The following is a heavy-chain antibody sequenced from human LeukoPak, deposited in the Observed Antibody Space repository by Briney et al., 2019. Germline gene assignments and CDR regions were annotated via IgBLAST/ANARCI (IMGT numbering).Heavy chain of an antibody. CDR2: IKHNGDEL. CDR1: GFTFSSYW. D-gene: IGHD3-3*01. CDR3: ARAPAYYDFWSGYQSRYNWFDP. Sequence: GGSLRLSCAASGFTFSSYWMTWVRQAPGKGLEWVANIKHNGDELNYVDSVEDRFTISRDNAKNSLYLHMTSLRAEDTAVYYCARAPAYYDFWSGYQSRYNWFDPWGQGTLVTVSS. V-gene: IGHV3-7*01. J-gene: IGHJ5*02.